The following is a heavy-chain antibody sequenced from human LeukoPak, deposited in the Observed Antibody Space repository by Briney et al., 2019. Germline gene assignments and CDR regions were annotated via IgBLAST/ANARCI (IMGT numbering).Heavy chain of an antibody. Sequence: GESLKISCKGSGYTFTNYWIGWVRQMPGKGLEWMGIIYPGDSDTRYSPSFQGQVTISADKSISTAYLQWSSLKASDTAMYYCARHSSANCSGGGCYSYYYYGMDVWGQGTTVTVSS. J-gene: IGHJ6*02. V-gene: IGHV5-51*01. CDR3: ARHSSANCSGGGCYSYYYYGMDV. D-gene: IGHD2-15*01. CDR2: IYPGDSDT. CDR1: GYTFTNYW.